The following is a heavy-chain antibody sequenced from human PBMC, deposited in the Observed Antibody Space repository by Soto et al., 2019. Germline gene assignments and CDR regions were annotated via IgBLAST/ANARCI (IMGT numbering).Heavy chain of an antibody. CDR2: ISYDGSNK. CDR1: GFTFSSYA. D-gene: IGHD3-9*01. V-gene: IGHV3-30-3*01. Sequence: GGSLRLSCAASGFTFSSYAMHWVRQAPGKGLEWVAVISYDGSNKYYADSVKGRFTISRDNSKNTLYLQMNSLRAEDTAVYYCARDPLRLYYDILTGILDYWGQGTLVTVSS. J-gene: IGHJ4*02. CDR3: ARDPLRLYYDILTGILDY.